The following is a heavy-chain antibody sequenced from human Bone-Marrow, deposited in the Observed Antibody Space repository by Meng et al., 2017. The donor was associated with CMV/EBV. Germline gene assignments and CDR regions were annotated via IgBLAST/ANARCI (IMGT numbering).Heavy chain of an antibody. D-gene: IGHD3-22*01. CDR3: AGKVGWDYYDSSGYYRSYYYYYGMDV. CDR1: GGSFSGYY. CDR2: INHSGST. V-gene: IGHV4-34*01. Sequence: SETLSLTCAVYGGSFSGYYWSWIRQPPGKGLEWIGEINHSGSTNYNPSLKSRVTISVDTSKNQFSLKLSSVTAADTAVYYCAGKVGWDYYDSSGYYRSYYYYYGMDVWGQGTTVTVSS. J-gene: IGHJ6*02.